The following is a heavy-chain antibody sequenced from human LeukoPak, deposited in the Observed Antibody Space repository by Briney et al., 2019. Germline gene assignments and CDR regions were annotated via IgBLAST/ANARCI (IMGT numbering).Heavy chain of an antibody. J-gene: IGHJ5*02. CDR3: ARDKLGLGELSLYDQ. D-gene: IGHD3-16*02. V-gene: IGHV1-2*02. CDR2: MNPNSGGT. CDR1: GYTLTGYY. Sequence: AASVKVSCTASGYTLTGYYMHWVRQAPGQGLEWMGWMNPNSGGTKYAQKFQGRVTMTRDTSISTAYMELSRLRSDDTAMYYCARDKLGLGELSLYDQWGQGTLVTVFS.